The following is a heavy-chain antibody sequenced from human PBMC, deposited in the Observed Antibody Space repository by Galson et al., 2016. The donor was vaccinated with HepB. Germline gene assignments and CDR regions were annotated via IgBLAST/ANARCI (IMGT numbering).Heavy chain of an antibody. Sequence: QSGAEVKKPGESLRISCKGSGYSFTSYWITWVRQMPGKGLEWMGRIAPSDSYTNYSPSFQGHVTISADKSIGTAYLPGSSLKASDTAMYYCASQIVGATKKFGYWGQGTLVTVSS. V-gene: IGHV5-10-1*01. D-gene: IGHD1-26*01. CDR2: IAPSDSYT. J-gene: IGHJ4*02. CDR3: ASQIVGATKKFGY. CDR1: GYSFTSYW.